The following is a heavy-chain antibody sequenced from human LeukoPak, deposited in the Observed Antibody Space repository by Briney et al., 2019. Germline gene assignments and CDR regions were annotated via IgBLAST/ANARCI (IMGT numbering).Heavy chain of an antibody. CDR2: IYPHDSNP. CDR3: ARAISGETSGYYYADY. J-gene: IGHJ4*02. D-gene: IGHD3-22*01. CDR1: GYSFTNYW. V-gene: IGHV5-51*01. Sequence: GASLQISCKGSGYSFTNYWIGWVRQMPGKGLDWMGIIYPHDSNPRYSPSFQGQVTISADKSISTAYLQWSSLKASDTAMYYCARAISGETSGYYYADYWGQGTLVTVSP.